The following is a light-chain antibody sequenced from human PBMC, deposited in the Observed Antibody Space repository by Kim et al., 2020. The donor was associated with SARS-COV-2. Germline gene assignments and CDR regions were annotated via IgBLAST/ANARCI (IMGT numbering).Light chain of an antibody. CDR1: QGISSY. CDR2: AAS. Sequence: DIQLTQSPSFLSASVGDRVTITCRASQGISSYLAWYQQKPGKAPKLLIYAASTLQSGVPSRFSGSGSGTEFTLTISSLQPEDFATYYCQQFNSYPPTFGQGTKVDIK. V-gene: IGKV1-9*01. J-gene: IGKJ1*01. CDR3: QQFNSYPPT.